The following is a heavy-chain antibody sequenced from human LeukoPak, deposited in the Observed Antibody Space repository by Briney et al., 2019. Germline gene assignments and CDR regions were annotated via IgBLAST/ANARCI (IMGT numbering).Heavy chain of an antibody. Sequence: PGGSLRLSCAASGFTFSNYAMSWVRQAPGKGLEWVSSITDSGGSTYYADSVKGRFTISRDNSKSTLYLQMNSLRAEDTAAYYCAPRNGYYDFLTGYSLDYWGQGTLVAVSS. CDR3: APRNGYYDFLTGYSLDY. CDR2: ITDSGGST. CDR1: GFTFSNYA. V-gene: IGHV3-23*01. J-gene: IGHJ4*02. D-gene: IGHD3-9*01.